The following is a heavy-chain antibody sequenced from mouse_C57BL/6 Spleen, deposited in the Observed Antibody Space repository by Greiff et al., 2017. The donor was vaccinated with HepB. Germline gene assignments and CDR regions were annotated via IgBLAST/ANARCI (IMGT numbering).Heavy chain of an antibody. CDR1: GYTFTDYY. V-gene: IGHV1-26*01. D-gene: IGHD1-1*01. J-gene: IGHJ4*01. CDR2: INPNNGGT. CDR3: ARGGYYGSGEYYYAMDY. Sequence: EVQLQQSGPELVKPGASVKISCKASGYTFTDYYMNWVKQSHGKSLEWIGDINPNNGGTSYNQKFKGKATLTVDKSSSTAYMELRSLTSEDSAVYYCARGGYYGSGEYYYAMDYWGQGTSVTVSS.